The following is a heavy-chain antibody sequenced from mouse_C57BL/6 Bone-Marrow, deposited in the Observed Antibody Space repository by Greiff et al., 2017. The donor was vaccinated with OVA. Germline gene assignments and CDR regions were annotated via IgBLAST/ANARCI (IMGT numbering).Heavy chain of an antibody. CDR3: ARDLFYGNYVHWYFDV. CDR1: GFTFSDYY. J-gene: IGHJ1*03. Sequence: EVQLQESEGGLVQPGSSMKLSCTASGFTFSDYYMAWVRQVPEKGLEWVANINYDGSSTYYLDSLKSRFIISRDNAKNILYLQMSSLKSEDTATYYCARDLFYGNYVHWYFDVWGTGTTVTVSS. D-gene: IGHD2-1*01. V-gene: IGHV5-16*01. CDR2: INYDGSST.